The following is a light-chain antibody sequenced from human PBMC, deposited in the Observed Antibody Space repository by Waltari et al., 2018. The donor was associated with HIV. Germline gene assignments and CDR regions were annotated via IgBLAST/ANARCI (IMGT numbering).Light chain of an antibody. J-gene: IGLJ1*01. CDR3: TSYASGSTPCV. Sequence: ALPQPPSVSGSPGQSIPISCTGTSRDVGAYNHVSWYQQHPAKAPKLIIYDVTKRPSGVPNRFSGSKSGNTASLTISGLRAEDEADYYCTSYASGSTPCVFGTGTKVTVL. CDR2: DVT. CDR1: SRDVGAYNH. V-gene: IGLV2-14*03.